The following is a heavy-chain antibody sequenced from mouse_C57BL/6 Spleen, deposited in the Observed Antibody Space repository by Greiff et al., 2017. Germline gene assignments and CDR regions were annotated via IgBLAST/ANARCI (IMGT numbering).Heavy chain of an antibody. CDR2: IDPENGDT. J-gene: IGHJ3*01. CDR3: TTLTGFAY. V-gene: IGHV14-4*01. CDR1: GFNIKDDY. Sequence: EVQLQQSGAELVRPGASVKLSCTASGFNIKDDYMHWVKQRPEQGLEWIGWIDPENGDTEYASKFQGKATITADTSSNTAYLQLSSLTSEDTAVYYCTTLTGFAYWGQGTLVTVSA. D-gene: IGHD4-1*01.